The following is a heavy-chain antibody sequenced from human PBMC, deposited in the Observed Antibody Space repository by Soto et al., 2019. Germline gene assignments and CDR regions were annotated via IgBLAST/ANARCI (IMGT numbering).Heavy chain of an antibody. CDR2: IWYDGSNK. Sequence: GGSLRLSCAASGFTFSSYGMHWVRQAPGKGLEWVAVIWYDGSNKYYADSVKGRFTISRANSKNTLYLQMNSLRAEDTAVYYCARDKGTTVTTVFYYGMDVWGQGTTVTVSS. D-gene: IGHD4-4*01. V-gene: IGHV3-33*01. CDR1: GFTFSSYG. J-gene: IGHJ6*02. CDR3: ARDKGTTVTTVFYYGMDV.